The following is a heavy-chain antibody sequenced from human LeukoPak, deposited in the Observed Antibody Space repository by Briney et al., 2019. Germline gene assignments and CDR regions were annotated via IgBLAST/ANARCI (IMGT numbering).Heavy chain of an antibody. CDR1: GGSISSYY. V-gene: IGHV4-59*08. CDR2: IYYSGST. J-gene: IGHJ6*02. CDR3: ARHDYSNYGVEGPEDYGMDV. D-gene: IGHD4-11*01. Sequence: SETLSLTCTVSGGSISSYYWSWIRQPPGKGLEWIGYIYYSGSTNYNPSLKSRVTISVDTSKNQFSLKLSSVTAADTAVYYCARHDYSNYGVEGPEDYGMDVWGQGTTVTVSS.